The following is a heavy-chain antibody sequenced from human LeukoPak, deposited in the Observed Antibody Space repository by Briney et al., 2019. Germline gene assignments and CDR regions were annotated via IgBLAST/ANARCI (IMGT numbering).Heavy chain of an antibody. D-gene: IGHD3-22*01. V-gene: IGHV3-11*01. J-gene: IGHJ5*02. Sequence: GGSLRLSCAASGFTFSDYYMSWIRQAPGKGLEWVSYISSSGSTIYYADSVKGRFTISRDNAKNSLYLQMNSLRAEDTAVYYCARDFRGYYDSSGYPYPWGQGTLVTVSS. CDR2: ISSSGSTI. CDR3: ARDFRGYYDSSGYPYP. CDR1: GFTFSDYY.